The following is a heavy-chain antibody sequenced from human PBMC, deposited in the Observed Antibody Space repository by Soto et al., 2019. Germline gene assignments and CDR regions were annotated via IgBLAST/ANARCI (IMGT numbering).Heavy chain of an antibody. CDR3: ARNSSDFYGWLDP. V-gene: IGHV1-18*04. Sequence: QVQLLQSGAEVKEPGASVRVYCKASGYTFYNYAVTWVRQAPGQGLEWMGWYNPGIGSGQSAKKFQGRVSMTTDTSTNTAYMHLKSLRSADTAVDSCARNSSDFYGWLDPWGQGTLVTVSS. J-gene: IGHJ5*02. D-gene: IGHD2-21*02. CDR1: GYTFYNYA. CDR2: YNPGIGSG.